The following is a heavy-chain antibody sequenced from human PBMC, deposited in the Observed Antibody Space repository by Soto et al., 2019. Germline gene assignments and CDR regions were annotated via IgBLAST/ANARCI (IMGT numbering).Heavy chain of an antibody. CDR1: GFSLSSTGVA. J-gene: IGHJ4*02. CDR2: INWNDDK. V-gene: IGHV2-5*01. Sequence: QITLKESGPTLVKATQTVTLTCTLSGFSLSSTGVAVGWIRQPSGKTLEGLGLINWNDDKRYNPSLKSRLTIAKDTSKNQVVLTMTNMDPVDTATYYCARSGHNSGFFYYDYWGQGTLVTVSS. CDR3: ARSGHNSGFFYYDY. D-gene: IGHD3-22*01.